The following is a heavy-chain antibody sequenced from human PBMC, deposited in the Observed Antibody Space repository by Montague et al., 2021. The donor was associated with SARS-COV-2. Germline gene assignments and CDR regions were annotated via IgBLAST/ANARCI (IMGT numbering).Heavy chain of an antibody. D-gene: IGHD3-16*01. Sequence: SLRLSCAASGFTVSSNYMSWVRQAPGKGLEWVSVIYSGGSTYYADSVKGRFTISRHNSKNTLYLQMNSLGAEDTAVYYCARGNDDYVWGSLGPFDPWGQGTLVTVSS. V-gene: IGHV3-53*04. J-gene: IGHJ5*02. CDR2: IYSGGST. CDR1: GFTVSSNY. CDR3: ARGNDDYVWGSLGPFDP.